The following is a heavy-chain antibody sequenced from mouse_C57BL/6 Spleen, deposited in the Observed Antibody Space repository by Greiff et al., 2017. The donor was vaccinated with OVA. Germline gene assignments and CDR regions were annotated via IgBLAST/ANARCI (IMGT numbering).Heavy chain of an antibody. J-gene: IGHJ2*01. D-gene: IGHD2-1*01. CDR1: GFTFSDYG. Sequence: EVMLVESGGGLVKPGGSLKLSCAASGFTFSDYGMHWVRQAPEKGLEWVAYISSGSSTIYYADTVKGRFTISRDNAKNTLFLQMTSLRSEDTAMYYCARLYRDYFDYWGQGTTLTVSS. V-gene: IGHV5-17*01. CDR3: ARLYRDYFDY. CDR2: ISSGSSTI.